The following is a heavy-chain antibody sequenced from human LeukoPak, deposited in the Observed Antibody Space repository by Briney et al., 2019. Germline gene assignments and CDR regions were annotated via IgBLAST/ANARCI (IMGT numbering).Heavy chain of an antibody. V-gene: IGHV1-2*02. D-gene: IGHD1-26*01. CDR3: AREGYGGGQDFDV. J-gene: IGHJ3*01. CDR1: GYTFTGYY. Sequence: ASVKVSCKASGYTFTGYYMHWVRQAPGQGLEWMGWINPNNGGTNYAQKFQGRVTMTRDTSISTAYMDLSRLKSDDTAVYCCAREGYGGGQDFDVWGQGTMVTVSS. CDR2: INPNNGGT.